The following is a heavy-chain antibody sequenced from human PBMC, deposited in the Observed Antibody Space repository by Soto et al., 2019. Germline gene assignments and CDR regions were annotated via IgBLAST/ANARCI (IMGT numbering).Heavy chain of an antibody. J-gene: IGHJ4*02. V-gene: IGHV3-48*01. Sequence: GGSLTVSWAAAGVTVDSYSINWVRPAPGKGLEWVSYISSSSGSIFYADSVRGRFTISRDNARNSVFLHLNSLRAEDTAVYYFARDNDGAQFASSYNELWGQGT. CDR2: ISSSSGSI. CDR3: ARDNDGAQFASSYNEL. D-gene: IGHD6-6*01. CDR1: GVTVDSYS.